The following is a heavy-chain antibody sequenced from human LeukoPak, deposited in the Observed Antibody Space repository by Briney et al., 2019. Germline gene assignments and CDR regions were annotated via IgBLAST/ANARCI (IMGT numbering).Heavy chain of an antibody. Sequence: SETLSLTCAVSGYSISSGYYWGWIRQPPGKGLEWIGSIYHSGSTYYNPSLKSRVTVSVDTSKNQFSLKLSSVTAADTAVYYCARQRIGGSYETDDAFDIWGQGTMVTVSS. CDR3: ARQRIGGSYETDDAFDI. CDR2: IYHSGST. CDR1: GYSISSGYY. D-gene: IGHD1-26*01. J-gene: IGHJ3*02. V-gene: IGHV4-38-2*01.